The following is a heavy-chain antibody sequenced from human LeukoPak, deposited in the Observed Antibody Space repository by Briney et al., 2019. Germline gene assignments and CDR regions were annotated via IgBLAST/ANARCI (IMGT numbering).Heavy chain of an antibody. Sequence: PGGSLRLSCAASGFSFSSYGMHWVRQPAGKGLEWVAVIWYDGSDKYFADSVKGRFTISRDNSRNTLYLQMNSLRAEDTAVYYCARQAPVASYFDYWGQGTLVTVSS. D-gene: IGHD5-12*01. CDR2: IWYDGSDK. J-gene: IGHJ4*02. CDR1: GFSFSSYG. CDR3: ARQAPVASYFDY. V-gene: IGHV3-33*01.